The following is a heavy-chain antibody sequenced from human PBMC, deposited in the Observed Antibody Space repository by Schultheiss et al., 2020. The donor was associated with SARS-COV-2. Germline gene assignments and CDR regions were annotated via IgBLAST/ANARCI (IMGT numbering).Heavy chain of an antibody. D-gene: IGHD3-22*01. CDR3: ASCYYDSSGYSRTWHSYGAFEI. V-gene: IGHV3-66*01. CDR2: IYSGGST. J-gene: IGHJ3*02. CDR1: GFTFSSYE. Sequence: GGSLRLSCAASGFTFSSYEMNWVRQAPGKGLEWVSVIYSGGSTHYADSVKGRFTISRDNSKNTLYLQMNSLRAEDTAVYYCASCYYDSSGYSRTWHSYGAFEIWGQGTMVTVSS.